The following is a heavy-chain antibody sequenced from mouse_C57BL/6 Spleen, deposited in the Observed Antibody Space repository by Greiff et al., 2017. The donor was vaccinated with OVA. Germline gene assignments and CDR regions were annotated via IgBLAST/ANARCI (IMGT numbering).Heavy chain of an antibody. CDR3: ASGYYYGSSRYWYFDV. V-gene: IGHV1-64*01. CDR1: GYTFTSYW. Sequence: VQLQQPGAELVKPGASVKLSCKASGYTFTSYWMHWVKQRPGQGLEWIGMIHPNSGSTNYNEKFKSKATLTVDKSSSTAYMQLSSLTSEDSAVYYCASGYYYGSSRYWYFDVWGTGTTVTVSS. CDR2: IHPNSGST. D-gene: IGHD1-1*01. J-gene: IGHJ1*03.